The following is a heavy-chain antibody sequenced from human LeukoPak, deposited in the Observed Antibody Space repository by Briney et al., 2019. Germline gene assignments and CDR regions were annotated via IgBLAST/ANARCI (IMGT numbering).Heavy chain of an antibody. J-gene: IGHJ4*02. CDR3: ARERDGSGTQRGLDY. D-gene: IGHD3-10*01. CDR1: GYTFTTYA. CDR2: ISAYNGNT. Sequence: ASVKVSCKASGYTFTTYAISWVRQAPGQGLEWMGWISAYNGNTNYAQNLQGRVTMTTDTSTSTAFMELRSLRSDDTAVYYCARERDGSGTQRGLDYWGQGTLVTVSS. V-gene: IGHV1-18*01.